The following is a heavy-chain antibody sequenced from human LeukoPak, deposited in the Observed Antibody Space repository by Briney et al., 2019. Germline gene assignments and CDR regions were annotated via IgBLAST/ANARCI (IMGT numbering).Heavy chain of an antibody. D-gene: IGHD3-9*01. J-gene: IGHJ4*02. V-gene: IGHV4-34*01. CDR3: AAGGDILTGYSPGGFDY. CDR2: INHSGST. Sequence: SETLSLTCTVSGGSVSDYYWSWIRQPPGKGLEWIGEINHSGSTNYNPSLKSRVTISVDTSKNQFSLKLSSVTAADTAVYYCAAGGDILTGYSPGGFDYWGQGTLVTVSS. CDR1: GGSVSDYY.